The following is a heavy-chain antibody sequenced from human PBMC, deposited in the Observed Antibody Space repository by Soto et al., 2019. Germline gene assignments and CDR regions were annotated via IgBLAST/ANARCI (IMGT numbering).Heavy chain of an antibody. Sequence: QAQLAQSGAEVKKPGASVKVSCKASGYTFTSYDINWVRQAPGQGLEWLGWMDPNSGGTGYAQNFQGRVTMTRNISINTAHMELSSLRSEDTAVYYCARERKFDFWRKGLDVWGQGTTVTVSS. D-gene: IGHD3-3*01. CDR2: MDPNSGGT. CDR1: GYTFTSYD. J-gene: IGHJ6*02. V-gene: IGHV1-8*01. CDR3: ARERKFDFWRKGLDV.